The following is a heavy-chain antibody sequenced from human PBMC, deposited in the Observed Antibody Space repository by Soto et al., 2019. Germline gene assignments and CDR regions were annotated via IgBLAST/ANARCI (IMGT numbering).Heavy chain of an antibody. CDR3: AKDLQGYCSSTSCYGYMDV. D-gene: IGHD2-2*01. V-gene: IGHV3-30*18. CDR1: GFPFSSYG. Sequence: GGSLRPSCAASGFPFSSYGMHWDRQAPDKGRKRVAVISYDGSNKYYADSVMGRFTISRDNSKNTLYLQMNSLRAEDTAVYYCAKDLQGYCSSTSCYGYMDVWGKGTTVTVSS. CDR2: ISYDGSNK. J-gene: IGHJ6*03.